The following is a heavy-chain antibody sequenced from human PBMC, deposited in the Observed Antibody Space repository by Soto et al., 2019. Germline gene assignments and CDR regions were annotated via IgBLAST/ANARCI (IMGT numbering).Heavy chain of an antibody. Sequence: QVQLQESGPGLVKPSQTLSLTCTVSGGSISSGGYYWSWIRQHPGQGLEWIGYIYYSGSTYYNPSLKSRVTVSVDTSKNQFSLRLSSVTAADTAVYYCARRQSGYGDYRDNWFDPWGQGIQVTVSS. V-gene: IGHV4-31*03. CDR1: GGSISSGGYY. J-gene: IGHJ5*02. CDR3: ARRQSGYGDYRDNWFDP. CDR2: IYYSGST. D-gene: IGHD4-17*01.